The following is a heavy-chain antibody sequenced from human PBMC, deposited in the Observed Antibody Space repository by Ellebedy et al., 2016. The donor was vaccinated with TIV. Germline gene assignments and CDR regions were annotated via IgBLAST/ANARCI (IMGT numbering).Heavy chain of an antibody. Sequence: AASVKVSCKASGGTFSTYAISWVRQAPGQGLDWMGGTIPIFGTTNYAQKFQGRVTITADRSTNTAYLALSGLRSENTAVYYCAGDRAPDGRNWFFDLWGRGTLVTVSS. J-gene: IGHJ2*01. D-gene: IGHD5-24*01. V-gene: IGHV1-69*06. CDR2: TIPIFGTT. CDR1: GGTFSTYA. CDR3: AGDRAPDGRNWFFDL.